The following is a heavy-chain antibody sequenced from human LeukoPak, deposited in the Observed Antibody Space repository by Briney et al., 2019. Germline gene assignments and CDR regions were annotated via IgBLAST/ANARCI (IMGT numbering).Heavy chain of an antibody. CDR3: ARERSSSWYGLEV. CDR1: GGSISSYY. CDR2: IYYSGST. J-gene: IGHJ4*02. Sequence: SETLSLTCTVSGGSISSYYWSWIRQPPGKGLEWIGYIYYSGSTNYNPSLKSRVTISVDTSKNQFSLKLSYVTAADTAVYYCARERSSSWYGLEVWGQGTLVTVSS. V-gene: IGHV4-59*01. D-gene: IGHD6-13*01.